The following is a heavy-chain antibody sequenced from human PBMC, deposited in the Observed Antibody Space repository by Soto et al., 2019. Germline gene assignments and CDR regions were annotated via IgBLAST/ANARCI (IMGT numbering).Heavy chain of an antibody. Sequence: QVQLVESGGGLVEPGGSLRLSGAASGFSVGDNYMTWIRQAPGKGLAWLSYSIGSGGYTHYADSVKGLFTISRDNAENSLCLQLDRLRAEDTAVSFGARSSGRRHVFTFDYGLDVWGQGTTVTVSS. D-gene: IGHD3-10*01. CDR3: ARSSGRRHVFTFDYGLDV. CDR2: SIGSGGYT. V-gene: IGHV3-11*06. J-gene: IGHJ6*02. CDR1: GFSVGDNY.